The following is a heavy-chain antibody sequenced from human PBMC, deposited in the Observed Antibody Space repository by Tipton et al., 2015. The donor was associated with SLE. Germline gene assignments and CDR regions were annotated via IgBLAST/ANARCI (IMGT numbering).Heavy chain of an antibody. J-gene: IGHJ5*02. CDR3: ARLSSMVRRAQGWFDP. V-gene: IGHV4-39*01. Sequence: TLSLTCTVSGGSISSSSHYWGWIRQPPGKGLEWIGSIYYSGSTYYNPSLKSRVTISVDTSKNQFSLKLSSVTAADTAVYYCARLSSMVRRAQGWFDPWGQGTLVTVPS. CDR1: GGSISSSSHY. D-gene: IGHD3-10*01. CDR2: IYYSGST.